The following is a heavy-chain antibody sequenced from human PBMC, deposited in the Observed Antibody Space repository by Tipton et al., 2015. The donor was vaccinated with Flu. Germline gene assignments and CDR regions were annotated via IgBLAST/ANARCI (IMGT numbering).Heavy chain of an antibody. CDR2: IIPIFGAA. J-gene: IGHJ3*02. D-gene: IGHD6-13*01. CDR3: ARDRQGGGSGGYIALVT. Sequence: QVQLVQSGPEVKKPGSSVKVSCKASGGTFSSYAISWVRQAPGQGLEWMGGIIPIFGAANYAQKFQGRVTITADESTSTAYMELSSLRSEDTAVYYCARDRQGGGSGGYIALVTWGKGTRATFS. V-gene: IGHV1-69*01. CDR1: GGTFSSYA.